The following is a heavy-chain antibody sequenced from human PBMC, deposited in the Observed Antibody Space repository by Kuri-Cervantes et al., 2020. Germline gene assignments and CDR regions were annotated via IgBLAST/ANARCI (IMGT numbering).Heavy chain of an antibody. D-gene: IGHD5-24*01. CDR3: ARDPSRDGYNYYLDY. CDR1: GFTFSSYT. J-gene: IGHJ4*02. CDR2: ISGTSSHT. V-gene: IGHV3-21*03. Sequence: GESLKISCAASGFTFSSYTMNWVRPAPGKGLEWVSSISGTSSHTFYADSVKGRFTISRDNAKNSLYLQMDSLRVDDTAVYYCARDPSRDGYNYYLDYWGRGTLVTVSS.